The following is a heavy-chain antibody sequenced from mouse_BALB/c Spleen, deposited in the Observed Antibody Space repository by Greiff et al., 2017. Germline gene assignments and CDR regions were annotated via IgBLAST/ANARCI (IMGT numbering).Heavy chain of an antibody. J-gene: IGHJ4*01. Sequence: VKVVESGPGLVAPSQSLSITCTVSGFSLTGYGVNWVRQPPGKGLEWLGMIWGDGSTDYNSALKSRLSISKDNSKSQVFLKMNRLQTDDTARYYCARGVTTVVDAMDYWGQGTSVTVSS. CDR1: GFSLTGYG. CDR2: IWGDGST. V-gene: IGHV2-6-7*01. D-gene: IGHD1-1*01. CDR3: ARGVTTVVDAMDY.